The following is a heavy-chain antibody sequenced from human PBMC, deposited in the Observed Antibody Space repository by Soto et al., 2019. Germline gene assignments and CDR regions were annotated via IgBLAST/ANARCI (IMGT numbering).Heavy chain of an antibody. CDR3: ARAVRCSGGSCYSGWFDP. V-gene: IGHV1-18*01. CDR2: ISAYNGNT. CDR1: GYTFTSYG. D-gene: IGHD2-15*01. Sequence: GASVKVSCKASGYTFTSYGISWVRPAPGQGLEWMGWISAYNGNTNYAQKPQGRVTMTTDTSTSTAYMELRSLRSDDTAVYYCARAVRCSGGSCYSGWFDPWGQGTLVTVSS. J-gene: IGHJ5*02.